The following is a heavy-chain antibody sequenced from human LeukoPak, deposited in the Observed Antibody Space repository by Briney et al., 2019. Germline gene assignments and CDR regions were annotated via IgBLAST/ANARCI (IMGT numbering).Heavy chain of an antibody. V-gene: IGHV1-18*01. CDR2: ISTYNGDT. J-gene: IGHJ4*02. CDR3: ARDCSSTSCYNVY. D-gene: IGHD2-2*02. CDR1: GYTFTNHG. Sequence: ASVKVSCKASGYTFTNHGFSWVRQAPGQGLEWMGWISTYNGDTNYAQNLQGRVTMTTDTSTSTAYMEMRSLRSDDTDVYYCARDCSSTSCYNVYWGQGTLVTVSS.